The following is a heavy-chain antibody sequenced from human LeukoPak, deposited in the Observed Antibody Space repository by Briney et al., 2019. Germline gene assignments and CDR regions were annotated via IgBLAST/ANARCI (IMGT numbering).Heavy chain of an antibody. D-gene: IGHD6-13*01. CDR1: GYTFTGYY. V-gene: IGHV1-2*02. CDR3: ARDSIAAAGRRWGY. CDR2: INPNSGGT. J-gene: IGHJ4*02. Sequence: ASVKVSCKASGYTFTGYYMHWVRQAPGQGLEWMGWINPNSGGTNYAQKFQGRVTMTRDTSISTAYMELSRLRSDDTAVYYCARDSIAAAGRRWGYWGQGTLVTVSS.